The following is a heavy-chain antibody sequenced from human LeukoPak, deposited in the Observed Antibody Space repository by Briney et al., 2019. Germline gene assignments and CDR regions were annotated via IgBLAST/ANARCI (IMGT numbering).Heavy chain of an antibody. CDR2: ISSSSSHV. J-gene: IGHJ2*01. CDR3: TKALYWYFDL. V-gene: IGHV3-21*01. CDR1: GFTFSSYS. Sequence: GGSLRLSCAASGFTFSSYSMTWVRQAPGKGLEWVSSISSSSSHVYYADSVKGRFTISRDNPKNSLYLQMNSLRAEDTAVYYCTKALYWYFDLWGRGTLVTVSS. D-gene: IGHD3-3*02.